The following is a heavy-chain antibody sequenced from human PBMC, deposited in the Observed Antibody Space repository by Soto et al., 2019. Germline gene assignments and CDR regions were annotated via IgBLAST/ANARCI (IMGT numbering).Heavy chain of an antibody. CDR2: INHSGST. CDR3: ARALGYCSGGSCVSAFDI. Sequence: QVQLQQWGAGLLKPSETLSLTCAVYGGSFSGYYWSWIRQPPGKGLEWIGEINHSGSTNYNPSLKSRVTISVDTSKNQFSLKLSSVTAAATAVYYCARALGYCSGGSCVSAFDIWGQGTMVTVSS. V-gene: IGHV4-34*01. CDR1: GGSFSGYY. J-gene: IGHJ3*02. D-gene: IGHD2-15*01.